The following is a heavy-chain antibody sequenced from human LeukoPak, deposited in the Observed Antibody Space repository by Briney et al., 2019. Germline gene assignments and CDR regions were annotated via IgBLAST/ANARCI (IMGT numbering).Heavy chain of an antibody. CDR1: GGSISSYY. D-gene: IGHD6-19*01. CDR2: IYTTGST. CDR3: ARGQWLDHFDY. J-gene: IGHJ4*02. V-gene: IGHV4-4*07. Sequence: PSETLSLTCTVSGGSISSYYWSWIRQPAGKGLEWIGRIYTTGSTNYNPSLQSRVTMSVGTPKNQFSLELSSVTAADTAVYYCARGQWLDHFDYWGQGALVTVSS.